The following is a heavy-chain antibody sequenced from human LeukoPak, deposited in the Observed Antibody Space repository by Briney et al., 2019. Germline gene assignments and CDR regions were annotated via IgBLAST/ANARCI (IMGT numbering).Heavy chain of an antibody. V-gene: IGHV3-15*01. CDR3: TTARGYSAYEY. CDR1: GFTVNNAW. D-gene: IGHD5-12*01. CDR2: IKSKTDGGTT. Sequence: GGSLRLSCAASGFTVNNAWMTWVRQAPGKGLEWVGRIKSKTDGGTTDFAAPVNGRFTISRDDSENTLYLQMNSLKAEDTAIYYCTTARGYSAYEYWGRGTTVTVSS. J-gene: IGHJ3*01.